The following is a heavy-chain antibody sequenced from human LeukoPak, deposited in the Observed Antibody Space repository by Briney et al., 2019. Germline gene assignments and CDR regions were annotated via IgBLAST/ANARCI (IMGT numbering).Heavy chain of an antibody. CDR1: GGSFSGYY. V-gene: IGHV4-34*01. CDR2: INHSGST. J-gene: IGHJ5*02. D-gene: IGHD3-9*01. Sequence: SETLSLTCAVYGGSFSGYYWSWIRQPPGKGLEWIGEINHSGSTNYNPSLKSRVTISVDTSKNQFSLKLSSVTAADTAVYYCARGLRFPRSLTLRNWFDPWGQGTLVTVSS. CDR3: ARGLRFPRSLTLRNWFDP.